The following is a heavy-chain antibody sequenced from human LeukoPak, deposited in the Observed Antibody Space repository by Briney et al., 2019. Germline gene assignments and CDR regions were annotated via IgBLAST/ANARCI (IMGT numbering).Heavy chain of an antibody. J-gene: IGHJ3*02. Sequence: PSETLSLTCTVSSGSISTSNYYWGWVRQPPGKALEWIGNIFYSGSTYYSPSLKSRVTISVDKSKNQFSLKLSSVTAADTAVYYCASSIQEGTVTQVPNAFDIWGQGTMVTVSS. V-gene: IGHV4-39*07. CDR3: ASSIQEGTVTQVPNAFDI. CDR1: SGSISTSNYY. CDR2: IFYSGST. D-gene: IGHD4-17*01.